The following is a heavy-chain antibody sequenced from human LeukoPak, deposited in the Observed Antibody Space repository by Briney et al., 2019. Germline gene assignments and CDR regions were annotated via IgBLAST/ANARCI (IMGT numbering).Heavy chain of an antibody. Sequence: GGSLRLSCAASGFTFSSYAMSWVRQAPGKGLEWVSGISGSGGGTYYADSVKGRFTISRDNSKNTLYLQMNSLRAEDTAVYYCAKERGSIAVAGTGMFDYWGQGTLVTVSS. CDR3: AKERGSIAVAGTGMFDY. CDR2: ISGSGGGT. CDR1: GFTFSSYA. V-gene: IGHV3-23*01. D-gene: IGHD6-19*01. J-gene: IGHJ4*02.